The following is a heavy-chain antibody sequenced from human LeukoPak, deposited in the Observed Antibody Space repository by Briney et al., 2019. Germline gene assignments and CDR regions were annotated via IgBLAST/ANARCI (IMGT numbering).Heavy chain of an antibody. J-gene: IGHJ4*02. CDR2: VYHSGST. Sequence: SETLSLTCAVYGGSFSGYYWTWIRQLPGKGLEWIGEVYHSGSTNYNPSLKSRVTISVDTSKNQFSLKLTSVTAADTAVYYCARGRYGAYGDYWGQGTLVTVSS. D-gene: IGHD4/OR15-4a*01. V-gene: IGHV4-34*01. CDR1: GGSFSGYY. CDR3: ARGRYGAYGDY.